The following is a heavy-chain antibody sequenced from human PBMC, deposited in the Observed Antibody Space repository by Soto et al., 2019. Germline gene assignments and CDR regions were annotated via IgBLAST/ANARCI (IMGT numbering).Heavy chain of an antibody. Sequence: SETLSLTCAVSGASIRSYHWSWIRQPAGKGLEWVGRMQHTGNTNYNPSLKSRVTMSVDTSKNQISLKMTSVTAADTAVYFCAKDVSSRRWFDPWGQGILVTVSS. J-gene: IGHJ5*02. CDR2: MQHTGNT. V-gene: IGHV4-4*07. CDR1: GASIRSYH. D-gene: IGHD3-16*01. CDR3: AKDVSSRRWFDP.